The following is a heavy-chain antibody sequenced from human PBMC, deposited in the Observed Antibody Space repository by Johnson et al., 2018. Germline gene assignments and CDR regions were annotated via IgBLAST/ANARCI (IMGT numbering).Heavy chain of an antibody. Sequence: QVQLVQSGGGVVQPGTSLRLSCATSGFTFSDSVMHWVRQAPGKGLEWVAGISLDGSNKHYTDSVKGRFTISRDNSENSVSLLMNSLTAEDTAVYYCAREGYSSGRAGLFDIWGQGTMVTVSS. CDR3: AREGYSSGRAGLFDI. CDR1: GFTFSDSV. CDR2: ISLDGSNK. D-gene: IGHD6-19*01. J-gene: IGHJ3*02. V-gene: IGHV3-30-3*01.